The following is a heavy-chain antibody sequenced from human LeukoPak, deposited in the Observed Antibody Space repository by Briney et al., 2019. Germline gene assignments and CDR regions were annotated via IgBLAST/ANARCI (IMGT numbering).Heavy chain of an antibody. D-gene: IGHD6-19*01. V-gene: IGHV1-3*01. CDR2: INAGNGNT. CDR1: GYTFTSYA. Sequence: ASVKVSCKASGYTFTSYAMHWVRQAPGQRLEWMGWINAGNGNTKYSQKFQGRVTITRDTSASTAYMELSSLRSEDTAVYYCARGPLAVAGRFDYWGQGTLVTVSS. CDR3: ARGPLAVAGRFDY. J-gene: IGHJ4*02.